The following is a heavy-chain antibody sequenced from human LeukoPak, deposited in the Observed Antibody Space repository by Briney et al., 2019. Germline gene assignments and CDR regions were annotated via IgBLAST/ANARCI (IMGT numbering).Heavy chain of an antibody. CDR2: MNPNNGDT. J-gene: IGHJ6*03. Sequence: ASVKVSCKASGYTFTSFDINWVRQATGQGLEWMGWMNPNNGDTGYAQKSQGRVTMTRDTAISTAYMELSSLTYEDTAVYYCARPTSRPSNYYYMDVWGKGTTVTVSS. CDR1: GYTFTSFD. D-gene: IGHD6-13*01. CDR3: ARPTSRPSNYYYMDV. V-gene: IGHV1-8*01.